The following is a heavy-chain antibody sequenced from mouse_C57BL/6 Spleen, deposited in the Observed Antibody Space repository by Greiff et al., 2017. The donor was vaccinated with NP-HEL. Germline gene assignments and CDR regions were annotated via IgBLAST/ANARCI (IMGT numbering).Heavy chain of an antibody. D-gene: IGHD3-2*02. CDR1: GYTFTSYW. CDR3: ARSMGSSAFDY. V-gene: IGHV1-69*01. CDR2: IDPSDSYT. Sequence: QVQLQQPGAELVMPGASVKLSCKASGYTFTSYWMHWVKQRPGQGLEWIGEIDPSDSYTNYNQKFTGKSTLTVDKSSSTAYMQLSSLTSEDAAVYYCARSMGSSAFDYWGQGTTLTVSS. J-gene: IGHJ2*01.